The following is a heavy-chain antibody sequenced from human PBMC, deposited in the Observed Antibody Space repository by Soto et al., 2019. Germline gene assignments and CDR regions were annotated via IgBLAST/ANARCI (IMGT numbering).Heavy chain of an antibody. V-gene: IGHV1-3*01. D-gene: IGHD5-12*01. J-gene: IGHJ4*02. CDR1: GYTFTSYA. Sequence: ASVKVSCKASGYTFTSYAIHWVRQAPGQRLEWMGWINAGNGNAKYSQKFQGRVIITRDTSAGTAYMELRSLRSEDTAVYYCATPIVAFYWGQGTLVTVSS. CDR3: ATPIVAFY. CDR2: INAGNGNA.